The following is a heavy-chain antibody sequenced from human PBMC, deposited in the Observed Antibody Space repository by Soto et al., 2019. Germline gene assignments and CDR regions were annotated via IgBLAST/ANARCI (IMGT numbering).Heavy chain of an antibody. CDR2: INPSNGGT. CDR3: ARPRVYCSAGTCYAFQYYYGMDV. CDR1: GYTFTKYH. V-gene: IGHV1-46*01. Sequence: QEQMVQSGTEVKKPGASVKVSCETSGYTFTKYHIHWVRQAPGQGLEWMGIINPSNGGTKYAQKFQGRVTMTSDTSTTTFYMELSSLRSEDTAVYYCARPRVYCSAGTCYAFQYYYGMDVWGQGTTVTVSS. J-gene: IGHJ6*02. D-gene: IGHD2-15*01.